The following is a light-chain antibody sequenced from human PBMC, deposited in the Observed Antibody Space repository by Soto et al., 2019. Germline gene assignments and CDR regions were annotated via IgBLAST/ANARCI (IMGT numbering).Light chain of an antibody. Sequence: QSVLTQPRSVSGSPGQSVTISCTGTSSDVGDYDYVSWYQQHPGKAPKLMIYDVIKRPSGVPDRFSGSKSGNTASLTISGLQAEDEADYYCCSYAGSHYVFGTGTKLTVL. J-gene: IGLJ1*01. V-gene: IGLV2-11*01. CDR3: CSYAGSHYV. CDR1: SSDVGDYDY. CDR2: DVI.